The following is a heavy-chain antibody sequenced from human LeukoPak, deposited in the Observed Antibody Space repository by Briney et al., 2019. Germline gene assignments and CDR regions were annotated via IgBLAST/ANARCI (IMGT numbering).Heavy chain of an antibody. CDR1: GFTFRNYG. J-gene: IGHJ4*02. D-gene: IGHD3-22*01. CDR2: IKLDGSDQ. V-gene: IGHV3-7*01. CDR3: ARDDSGPRNKYYYESTGFYSRPYYLDY. Sequence: PGGSLRLSCAASGFTFRNYGMSWVRQAPGKGLEWLANIKLDGSDQHYADSVKGRFTISRDNAKNSPFLQMDSLRAADTAVYYCARDDSGPRNKYYYESTGFYSRPYYLDYWGQGALVTVSS.